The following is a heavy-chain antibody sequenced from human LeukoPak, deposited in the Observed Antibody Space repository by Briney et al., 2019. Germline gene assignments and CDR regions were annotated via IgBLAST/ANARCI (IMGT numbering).Heavy chain of an antibody. D-gene: IGHD2-15*01. V-gene: IGHV3-23*01. CDR2: ISGSGGNT. CDR1: GFTFSSYA. J-gene: IGHJ4*02. CDR3: AKQRSEVVVAATNY. Sequence: PGGSLRLSCAASGFTFSSYAMSWVRKAPGKGLEWVSAISGSGGNTYYADSVKGRFTISRDNSQNTLYLQMNSLRAEDMAVYYCAKQRSEVVVAATNYWGQGTLVTVSS.